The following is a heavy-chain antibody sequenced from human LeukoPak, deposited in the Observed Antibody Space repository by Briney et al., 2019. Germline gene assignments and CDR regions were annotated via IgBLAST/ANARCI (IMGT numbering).Heavy chain of an antibody. CDR2: ISGSGGST. J-gene: IGHJ4*02. Sequence: PGGSLRLSCAASGFTFSSYAMSWVRQAPGKGLEWVSAISGSGGSTYYAGSVKGRFTISRDNSKNTLYLQMNGLRVEDTAIYYCAKDQADCSSASCYERGFDYWGQGTLVTVSS. CDR3: AKDQADCSSASCYERGFDY. D-gene: IGHD2-2*01. CDR1: GFTFSSYA. V-gene: IGHV3-23*01.